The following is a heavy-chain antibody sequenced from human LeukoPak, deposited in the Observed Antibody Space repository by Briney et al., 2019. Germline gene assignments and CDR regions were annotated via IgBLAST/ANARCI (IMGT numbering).Heavy chain of an antibody. CDR1: GFTFSSYS. D-gene: IGHD6-13*01. J-gene: IGHJ5*02. V-gene: IGHV3-21*01. Sequence: GGSLRLSCAASGFTFSSYSMNWVRQAPGKRLEWVSSISSSISYIYYADSVKGPFTISRDNAKNSLYLQMNSLRAEDTAVYYCARDLAPTGIAAAGTNWFDPWGQGTLVTVSS. CDR2: ISSSISYI. CDR3: ARDLAPTGIAAAGTNWFDP.